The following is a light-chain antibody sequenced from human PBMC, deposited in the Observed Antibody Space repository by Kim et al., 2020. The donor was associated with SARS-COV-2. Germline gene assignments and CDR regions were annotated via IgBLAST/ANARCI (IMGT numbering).Light chain of an antibody. CDR1: QSVGTY. V-gene: IGKV3-11*01. J-gene: IGKJ5*01. CDR3: QQRGN. CDR2: DAS. Sequence: ATLSLSPGERATRSCRASQSVGTYLAWYQQKPGQAPRRLIYDASKRATGIPARFRGSGSGTDFTLTIGTLEPEDSAVYYCQQRGNFGQGTRLEIK.